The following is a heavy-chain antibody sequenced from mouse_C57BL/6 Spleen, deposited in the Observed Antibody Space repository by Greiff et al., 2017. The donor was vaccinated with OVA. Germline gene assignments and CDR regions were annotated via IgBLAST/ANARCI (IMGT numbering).Heavy chain of an antibody. CDR1: GYAFSSYW. CDR3: ARGGSSYPLFAY. J-gene: IGHJ3*01. D-gene: IGHD1-1*01. V-gene: IGHV1-80*01. CDR2: IYPGDGDT. Sequence: QVQLQQSGAELVKPGASVKISCKASGYAFSSYWMNWVKQRPGKGLEWIGQIYPGDGDTNYNGKFKGKATLTAAKSSSTAYMQLSSLASEDSAVYFCARGGSSYPLFAYWGQGTLVTVSA.